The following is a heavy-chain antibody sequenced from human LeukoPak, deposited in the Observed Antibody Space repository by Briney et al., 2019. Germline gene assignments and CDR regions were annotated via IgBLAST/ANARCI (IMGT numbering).Heavy chain of an antibody. CDR1: GYTFTGYY. CDR2: INPNSGGT. CDR3: ARHPYSGSYHFDY. V-gene: IGHV1-2*02. D-gene: IGHD1-26*01. Sequence: GVSVKVSCKASGYTFTGYYMHWVRQAPGQGLEWMGWINPNSGGTNSAQKFQGRVTMTRDTSISTAYMELSRLTSDDTAVYYCARHPYSGSYHFDYWGQGTLVTVSS. J-gene: IGHJ4*02.